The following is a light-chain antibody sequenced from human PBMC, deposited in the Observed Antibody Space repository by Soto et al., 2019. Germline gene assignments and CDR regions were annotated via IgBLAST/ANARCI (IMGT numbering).Light chain of an antibody. V-gene: IGKV1-39*01. CDR1: QSISGN. J-gene: IGKJ5*01. Sequence: DIQMTQSPSSLAASVGDRVSIICRASQSISGNINWYQQKPGKAPRLLIYAASSLQSGVPSRFSGSGSGTDFTLTINSLQPEDFATYYCQHNDNSPITFGQGTRLEIK. CDR2: AAS. CDR3: QHNDNSPIT.